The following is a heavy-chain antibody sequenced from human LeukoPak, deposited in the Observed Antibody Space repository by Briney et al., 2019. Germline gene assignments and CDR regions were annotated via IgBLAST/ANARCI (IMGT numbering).Heavy chain of an antibody. CDR1: GITFDDYA. V-gene: IGHV3-9*01. J-gene: IGHJ6*02. D-gene: IGHD2-15*01. CDR2: ISWNRGSI. Sequence: PGGSLRLSCAASGITFDDYAMHWVRQAPGKGLEWVSGISWNRGSIGYADSVKGRFTISRDNAKNSLYLQMNSLRAEDTALYYCATDMGDCTDGSCAYGMDVWGQGTTVTVSS. CDR3: ATDMGDCTDGSCAYGMDV.